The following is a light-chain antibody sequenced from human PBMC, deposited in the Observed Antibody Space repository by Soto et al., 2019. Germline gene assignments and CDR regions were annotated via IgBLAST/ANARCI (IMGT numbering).Light chain of an antibody. CDR1: QSISNR. CDR3: QQYYTYPQT. Sequence: DIQMTQSPSTLSASVGDRVTITCRASQSISNRLAWYQQKPGKAPKVLIYDASSLESGVPSRFSGSGSGTEFILTISSLQPDDFASYFCQQYYTYPQTFGQGTKLEIK. CDR2: DAS. J-gene: IGKJ2*01. V-gene: IGKV1-5*01.